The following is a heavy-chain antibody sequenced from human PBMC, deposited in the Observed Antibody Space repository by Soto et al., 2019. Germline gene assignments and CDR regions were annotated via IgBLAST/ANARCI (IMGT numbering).Heavy chain of an antibody. CDR1: GYTLTELS. J-gene: IGHJ3*02. V-gene: IGHV1-24*01. CDR2: VDPEDGET. CDR3: ARVRSYVGPDAFDI. D-gene: IGHD2-15*01. Sequence: ASVKVSCKVSGYTLTELSMHWVRQAPGKGLEWMGGVDPEDGETIYAQKFQGRVTMTTDTSTDTAYMELRSLRSDDTAVYYCARVRSYVGPDAFDIWGQGTMVTVS.